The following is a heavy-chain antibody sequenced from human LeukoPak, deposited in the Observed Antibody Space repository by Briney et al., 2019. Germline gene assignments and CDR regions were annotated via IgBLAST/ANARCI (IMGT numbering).Heavy chain of an antibody. D-gene: IGHD6-13*01. CDR1: GGSISGHY. CDR2: IYTSGST. V-gene: IGHV4-4*07. J-gene: IGHJ5*02. CDR3: ARDPTPEQQLVLGWFDP. Sequence: SETLSLTCTVSGGSISGHYWSWIRQPAGKGLEWIGRIYTSGSTNYNPSLKSRVTMSVDTSKNQFSLKLSSVTAADTAVYYCARDPTPEQQLVLGWFDPWGQGTLVTVSS.